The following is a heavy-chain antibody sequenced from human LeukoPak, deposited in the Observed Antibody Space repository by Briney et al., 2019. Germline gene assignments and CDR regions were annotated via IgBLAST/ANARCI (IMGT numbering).Heavy chain of an antibody. J-gene: IGHJ4*02. CDR3: ARGSWNYYFDY. V-gene: IGHV3-64*01. CDR1: GFTFSSHA. CDR2: ISSNGGST. Sequence: PGGSLRLSCAASGFTFSSHAMHWVRQAPGKGVEYVSAISSNGGSTYYVNSVKGRFTISRDNSKNTLYLQMGSLRAEDMTVYYCARGSWNYYFDYWGQGTLVTVSS. D-gene: IGHD1-7*01.